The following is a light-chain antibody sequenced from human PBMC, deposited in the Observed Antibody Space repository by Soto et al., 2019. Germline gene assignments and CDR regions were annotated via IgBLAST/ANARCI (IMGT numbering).Light chain of an antibody. CDR3: ISYAGSDNFV. V-gene: IGLV2-8*01. Sequence: QSALTQPASVSGSPGQSITISCTGSSSDVGISNLVSWFQQRPGKAPKLLIYEVSKRPSGVPDRFSGSKSGNTASLTVSGLQAEDEADYYCISYAGSDNFVFGTGTKLTVL. J-gene: IGLJ1*01. CDR2: EVS. CDR1: SSDVGISNL.